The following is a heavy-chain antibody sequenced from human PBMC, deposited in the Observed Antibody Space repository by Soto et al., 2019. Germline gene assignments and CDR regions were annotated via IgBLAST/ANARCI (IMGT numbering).Heavy chain of an antibody. D-gene: IGHD7-27*01. CDR1: GDSVSSNSAA. CDR3: ARRPRTGANEDSDAFDI. J-gene: IGHJ3*02. Sequence: KQSQTLSLTCAISGDSVSSNSAAWNWIRQSPSRGLEWLGRTYYRSKWYNDYAVSVKSRITINPDTSKNQFSLQLNSVTPEDTAVYYCARRPRTGANEDSDAFDIWGQGTMVTVSS. V-gene: IGHV6-1*01. CDR2: TYYRSKWYN.